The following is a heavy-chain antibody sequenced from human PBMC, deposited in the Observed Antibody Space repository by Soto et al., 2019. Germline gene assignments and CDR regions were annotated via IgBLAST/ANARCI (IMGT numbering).Heavy chain of an antibody. CDR1: GFTFSNYA. D-gene: IGHD1-1*01. CDR3: AKILEEEVSVANDY. Sequence: EVQLLESGGGLVQPGGSLRLSCEASGFTFSNYAMSWVRQAPGKGLEWVSSISASGGSTYYADSVQGRFSISRDNSKNALFQMNSLRAEDTAVYYCAKILEEEVSVANDYWGQGTLVTVSS. V-gene: IGHV3-23*01. CDR2: ISASGGST. J-gene: IGHJ4*02.